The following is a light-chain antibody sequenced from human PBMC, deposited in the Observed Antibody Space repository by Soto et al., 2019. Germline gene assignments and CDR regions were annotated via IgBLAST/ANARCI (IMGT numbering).Light chain of an antibody. J-gene: IGLJ2*01. CDR3: CSYAGTYNII. CDR1: SSDVGGFNY. V-gene: IGLV2-11*01. CDR2: DVS. Sequence: QSALTQPRSVSGSPGQSVTISCTGTSSDVGGFNYVSWYQQHPGQAPKLMIYDVSKRPSGVPDRFSGSKSSNTASLTISGLQAEDEANYYCCSYAGTYNIIFGGGTKLTVL.